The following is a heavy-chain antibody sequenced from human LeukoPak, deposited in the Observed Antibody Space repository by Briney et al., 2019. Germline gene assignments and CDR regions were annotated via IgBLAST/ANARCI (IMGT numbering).Heavy chain of an antibody. CDR3: ARGLYCDSSGP. V-gene: IGHV4-34*01. Sequence: SETLSLTCAVYGGSFSGYYWSWIRQPPGKGLEWIGEINHSGSTNYNPSLKSRVTISVDTSKNQFSLKLSSVTAADTAVYYCARGLYCDSSGPWGQGTLVTVSS. D-gene: IGHD3-22*01. J-gene: IGHJ4*02. CDR2: INHSGST. CDR1: GGSFSGYY.